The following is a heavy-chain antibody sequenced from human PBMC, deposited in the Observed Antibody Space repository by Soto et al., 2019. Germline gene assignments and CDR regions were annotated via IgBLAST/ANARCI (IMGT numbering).Heavy chain of an antibody. D-gene: IGHD6-13*01. V-gene: IGHV3-33*01. CDR3: ASDGAPTGGEEVRQLGGDYYYYYGMDV. Sequence: GGSLRLSCAASGFTFSSYGMHWVRQAPGKGLEWVAVIWYDGSNKYYADSVKGRFTISRDNSKNTLYLQMNSMRAEETAVYYGASDGAPTGGEEVRQLGGDYYYYYGMDVWGQGTTVTVSS. CDR2: IWYDGSNK. J-gene: IGHJ6*02. CDR1: GFTFSSYG.